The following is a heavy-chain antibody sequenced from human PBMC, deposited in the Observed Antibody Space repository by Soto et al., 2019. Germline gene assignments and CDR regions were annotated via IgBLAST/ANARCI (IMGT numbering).Heavy chain of an antibody. CDR1: GFTVSSNY. Sequence: EVQLVESGGGLVQPGGSLRLSCAASGFTVSSNYMSWVRQAPGKGLEWVSVIYSGGSTYYADSVKGRFTISRDNSKNTLYLQMNSLRAADTAVYYCAREPDLGIAADGTRSGGMDVWGQGTTVTVSS. CDR2: IYSGGST. V-gene: IGHV3-66*01. CDR3: AREPDLGIAADGTRSGGMDV. J-gene: IGHJ6*02. D-gene: IGHD6-13*01.